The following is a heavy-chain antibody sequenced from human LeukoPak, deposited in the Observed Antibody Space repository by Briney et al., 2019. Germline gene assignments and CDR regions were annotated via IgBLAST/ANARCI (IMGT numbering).Heavy chain of an antibody. D-gene: IGHD3-10*01. CDR1: GYTFTSYG. CDR2: ISAYNGNT. CDR3: ARGVYTMVRGAYYYYYMDV. V-gene: IGHV1-18*01. Sequence: ASVKVSCKASGYTFTSYGISWVRQAPGQGLEWMGWISAYNGNTNYAQKFQGRVTMTRNTSISTAYMELSSLRSEDTAVYYCARGVYTMVRGAYYYYYMDVWGKGATVTISS. J-gene: IGHJ6*03.